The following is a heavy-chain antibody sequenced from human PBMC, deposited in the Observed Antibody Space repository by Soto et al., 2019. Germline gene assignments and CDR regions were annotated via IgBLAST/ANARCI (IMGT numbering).Heavy chain of an antibody. V-gene: IGHV3-74*01. CDR2: INSDGSST. CDR1: GFTFSSYW. Sequence: GGSLRLSCAASGFTFSSYWMHWVRQAPGKGLVWVSRINSDGSSTSYADSVKGRFTISRDNAKNTLYLQMNSLRAGDTAVYYCVRTSLVVAAATREDYWGQGTLVTVSS. CDR3: VRTSLVVAAATREDY. J-gene: IGHJ4*02. D-gene: IGHD2-15*01.